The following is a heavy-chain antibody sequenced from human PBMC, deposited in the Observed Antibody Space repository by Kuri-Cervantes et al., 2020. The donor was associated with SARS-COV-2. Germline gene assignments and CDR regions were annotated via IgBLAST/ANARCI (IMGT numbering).Heavy chain of an antibody. CDR3: TTTEPLGSSWYLSDFDY. D-gene: IGHD6-13*01. CDR2: IKSKTDGGTT. J-gene: IGHJ4*02. Sequence: GESLKISCTVSGGSISSSSYYWGWIRQPPGKGLEWVGRIKSKTDGGTTDYAAPVKGRFTISRDDSKNTLYLQMNSLKTEDTAVYYCTTTEPLGSSWYLSDFDYWGQGTLVTVSS. CDR1: GGSISSSSYY. V-gene: IGHV3-15*01.